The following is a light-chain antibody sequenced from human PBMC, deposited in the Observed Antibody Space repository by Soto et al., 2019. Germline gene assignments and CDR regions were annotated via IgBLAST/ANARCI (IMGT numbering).Light chain of an antibody. V-gene: IGLV3-21*02. J-gene: IGLJ3*02. CDR2: DDS. Sequence: SYELTQPPSVSVAPGQTARITCGENNIGGKSVHWYQQKPGQAPVLVVHDDSDRPSGIPERFSGSNSGNTATLTISRVEAGDEADYFCQAWATSGDHWVFGGGTKVTVL. CDR3: QAWATSGDHWV. CDR1: NIGGKS.